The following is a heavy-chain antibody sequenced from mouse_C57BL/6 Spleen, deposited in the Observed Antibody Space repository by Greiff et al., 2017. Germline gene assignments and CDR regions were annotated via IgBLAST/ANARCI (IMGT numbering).Heavy chain of an antibody. D-gene: IGHD2-3*01. CDR3: ARWGDGQDYAMDY. Sequence: QVQLQQSGAELVKPGASVKISCKASGYAFSSYWMNWVKQRPGKGLEWIGQIYPGDGDTNYNGKFKGKATLTADKSSSTAYMQLSSLTSEDSAVYFCARWGDGQDYAMDYWGQGTSVTVSS. CDR1: GYAFSSYW. V-gene: IGHV1-80*01. J-gene: IGHJ4*01. CDR2: IYPGDGDT.